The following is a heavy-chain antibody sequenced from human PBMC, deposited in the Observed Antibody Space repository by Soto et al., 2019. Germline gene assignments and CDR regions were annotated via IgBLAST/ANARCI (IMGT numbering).Heavy chain of an antibody. V-gene: IGHV3-48*01. CDR3: ARIGRLRWGDY. Sequence: EVQLVESGGGLVQPGGSLRLSCAASGFTFSSYSMNWVRQAPGKGVEWVSYISSSSNTIYYADSVKGRFTISRDNAKNSLYVQMNSLRAEDTAVYYCARIGRLRWGDYWGQGTLVTVSS. CDR1: GFTFSSYS. D-gene: IGHD4-17*01. J-gene: IGHJ4*02. CDR2: ISSSSNTI.